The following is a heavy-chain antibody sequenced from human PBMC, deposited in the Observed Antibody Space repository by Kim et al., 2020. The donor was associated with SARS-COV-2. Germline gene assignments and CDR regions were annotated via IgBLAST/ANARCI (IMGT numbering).Heavy chain of an antibody. J-gene: IGHJ6*02. CDR1: GFTFSSYW. CDR3: ARDRGQQLIYYYYYGMDV. V-gene: IGHV3-7*01. D-gene: IGHD6-13*01. Sequence: GGSLRLSCAASGFTFSSYWMSWVRQAPGKGLEWVANIKQDGSEKYYVDSVKGRFTISRDNAKNSLYLQMNSLRAEDTAVYYCARDRGQQLIYYYYYGMDVWGQGTTVTVSS. CDR2: IKQDGSEK.